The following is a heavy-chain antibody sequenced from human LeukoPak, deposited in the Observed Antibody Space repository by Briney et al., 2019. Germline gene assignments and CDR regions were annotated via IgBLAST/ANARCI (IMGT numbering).Heavy chain of an antibody. J-gene: IGHJ4*02. V-gene: IGHV1-2*02. CDR1: GYTFTGYY. CDR3: ARGHYDFWSGSTY. Sequence: ASVKVSCKASGYTFTGYYMHWVRQAPGQGLEWVGWINPNSGGTSYAQKFQGRVTMTRDTSISTAYMELSRLRSDDTAVYYCARGHYDFWSGSTYWGQGTLVTVSS. D-gene: IGHD3-3*01. CDR2: INPNSGGT.